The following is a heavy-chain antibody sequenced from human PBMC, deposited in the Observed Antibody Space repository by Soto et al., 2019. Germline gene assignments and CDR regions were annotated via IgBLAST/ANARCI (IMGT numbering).Heavy chain of an antibody. Sequence: GGSLRLSCAASGFTFSSYGMHWVRQAPGKGLEWVAGIWYDGSSKYYADAVKGRFTISRDNSKNTLYLQMNSLRAEDTAVYYCAREIYDDYDSSGFDHWGQGTLVTVS. J-gene: IGHJ4*02. CDR2: IWYDGSSK. V-gene: IGHV3-33*01. CDR3: AREIYDDYDSSGFDH. D-gene: IGHD3-22*01. CDR1: GFTFSSYG.